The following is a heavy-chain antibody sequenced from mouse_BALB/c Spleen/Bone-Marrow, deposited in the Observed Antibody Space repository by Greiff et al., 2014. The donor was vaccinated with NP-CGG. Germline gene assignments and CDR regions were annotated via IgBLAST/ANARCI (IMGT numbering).Heavy chain of an antibody. J-gene: IGHJ2*01. CDR1: GYTFTDYN. V-gene: IGHV1-18*01. CDR3: ARRDGYDSYFDY. CDR2: INPNYDST. Sequence: EVKLMESGAELVKPGASVKISCKAPGYTFTDYNMDWVKQSHGKSLEWIGDINPNYDSTSYNQKFKGKATLTVGKSSSTAYMELRSLTSEDTAAYYCARRDGYDSYFDYWGQGTTLTVSS. D-gene: IGHD2-2*01.